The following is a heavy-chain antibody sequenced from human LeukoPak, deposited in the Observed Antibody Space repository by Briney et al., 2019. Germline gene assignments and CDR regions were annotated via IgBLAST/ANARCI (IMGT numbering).Heavy chain of an antibody. J-gene: IGHJ4*02. Sequence: SETLSLTCTVSGDSISSGNYYWSWIRQPPGKGLEWIGYIFYSGSTYYNPSLKSRVTISVDTSKNQFSLKLSSVTAADTAVYYCPAAVIAAKEYFDYWGQGPLVTVSS. CDR1: GDSISSGNYY. D-gene: IGHD2-15*01. CDR2: IFYSGST. V-gene: IGHV4-30-4*01. CDR3: PAAVIAAKEYFDY.